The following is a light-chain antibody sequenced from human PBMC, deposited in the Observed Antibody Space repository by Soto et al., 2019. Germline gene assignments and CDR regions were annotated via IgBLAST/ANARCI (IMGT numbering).Light chain of an antibody. CDR1: SSDVGGYNY. CDR2: DVS. Sequence: QSALTQPRSVSRSPGQSVTISCTGTSSDVGGYNYVSWYQHHPGKAPKLMIYDVSKRPSGVPDRFSGSKSGNTASLTISGLQAEFEADYYCCSYAGSSWVFGGGTKLTVL. CDR3: CSYAGSSWV. V-gene: IGLV2-11*02. J-gene: IGLJ3*02.